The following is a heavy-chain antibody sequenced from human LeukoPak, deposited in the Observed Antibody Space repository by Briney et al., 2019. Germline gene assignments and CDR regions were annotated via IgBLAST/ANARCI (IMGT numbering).Heavy chain of an antibody. D-gene: IGHD3-22*01. V-gene: IGHV3-9*01. J-gene: IGHJ4*02. Sequence: PGGSLRLSCAASGFTFDDYAMHWVRQAPGKGLEWVSGISWNSGSIGYADSVKGRFTISRDNAKNSLYLQMNSLRAEDTAVYYCAKVFHYYDSSGSFAYWGQGTLVTVSS. CDR1: GFTFDDYA. CDR2: ISWNSGSI. CDR3: AKVFHYYDSSGSFAY.